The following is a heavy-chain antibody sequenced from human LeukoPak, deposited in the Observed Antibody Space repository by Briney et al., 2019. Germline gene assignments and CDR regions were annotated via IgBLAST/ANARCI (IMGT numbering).Heavy chain of an antibody. CDR2: ISSSGSTI. CDR3: ARDETYYYDSSGYPAFDY. D-gene: IGHD3-22*01. J-gene: IGHJ4*02. V-gene: IGHV3-11*04. CDR1: GFTFSDYY. Sequence: PGGSLRLSCAASGFTFSDYYMSWIRQAPGKGLEWVSYISSSGSTIYYADSVKGRFTISRDNAKNSLYLQMNSLRAEDTAVYYCARDETYYYDSSGYPAFDYWGQGTLVTVSS.